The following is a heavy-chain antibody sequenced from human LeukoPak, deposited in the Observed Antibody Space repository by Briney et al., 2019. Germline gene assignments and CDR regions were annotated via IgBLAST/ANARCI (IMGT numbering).Heavy chain of an antibody. D-gene: IGHD3-9*01. CDR1: GGSISSGGYY. V-gene: IGHV4-31*03. CDR3: ARGPYYDILTGSIDGSDY. J-gene: IGHJ4*02. Sequence: PSETLSLTCTVSGGSISSGGYYWSWIRQHPGKGLEWIGYIYYSGSTYYNPSLKSRVTISVDTSKNQFSLKLSSVTAEDTAVYYCARGPYYDILTGSIDGSDYWGQGTLVTVSS. CDR2: IYYSGST.